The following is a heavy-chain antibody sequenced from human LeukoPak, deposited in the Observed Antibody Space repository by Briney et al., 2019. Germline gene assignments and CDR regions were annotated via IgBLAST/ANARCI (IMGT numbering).Heavy chain of an antibody. Sequence: GSLRLSCAASGFTFDDYGMSWVRQAPGKGLEWVSGINWSGGSTGYADSVKGRFTISRDNAKNSLYLQMNSLRAEDTALYYCARAVGNYVQMDVWGKGTTVTVSS. V-gene: IGHV3-20*04. D-gene: IGHD4-11*01. CDR1: GFTFDDYG. CDR2: INWSGGST. CDR3: ARAVGNYVQMDV. J-gene: IGHJ6*04.